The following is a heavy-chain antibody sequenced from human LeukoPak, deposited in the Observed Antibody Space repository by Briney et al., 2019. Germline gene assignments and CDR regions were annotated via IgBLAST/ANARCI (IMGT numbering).Heavy chain of an antibody. CDR1: GGSISSGGYY. V-gene: IGHV4-30-2*01. J-gene: IGHJ6*03. Sequence: SETLSLTCTVSGGSISSGGYYWSWIRQPPGKGLEWIGYIYHSGSTYYNPSLKSRVTISVDRSKNQFSLKLSSVTAADTAVYYCARREGSPYYYMDVWGKGTTVTVSS. CDR3: ARREGSPYYYMDV. CDR2: IYHSGST. D-gene: IGHD1-26*01.